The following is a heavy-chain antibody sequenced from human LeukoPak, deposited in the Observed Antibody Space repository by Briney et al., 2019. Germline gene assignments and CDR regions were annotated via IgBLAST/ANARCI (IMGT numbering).Heavy chain of an antibody. V-gene: IGHV3-7*01. D-gene: IGHD3-22*01. Sequence: GGSLRLSCTASGFTFGDYAMSWVRQAPGKGLEWVANIKEDGSEKYYVDSVKGRFTISRDNAKKSLYLQMNSLRAEDTAVYYCARDLYRIVVVPHYFDYWGQGTLVTVSS. CDR3: ARDLYRIVVVPHYFDY. CDR2: IKEDGSEK. CDR1: GFTFGDYA. J-gene: IGHJ4*02.